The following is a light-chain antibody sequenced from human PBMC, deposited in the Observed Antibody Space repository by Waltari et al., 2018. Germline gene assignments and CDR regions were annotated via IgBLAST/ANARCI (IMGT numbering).Light chain of an antibody. V-gene: IGLV3-19*01. CDR1: ILNNFD. Sequence: SSELTQAPAVSVALGQTVRITCQGDILNNFDAGGFQQKPGQAPVLVVYGKSSRPSGIPDRFSGSRSGNTAYLIITGAQAEDEAVYYCDSRDNSGDHVLFGGGTKLTVL. J-gene: IGLJ3*02. CDR2: GKS. CDR3: DSRDNSGDHVL.